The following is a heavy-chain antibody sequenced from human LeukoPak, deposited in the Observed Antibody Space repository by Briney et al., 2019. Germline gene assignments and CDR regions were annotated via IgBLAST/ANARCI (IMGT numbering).Heavy chain of an antibody. CDR2: IYYSGST. V-gene: IGHV4-59*11. Sequence: PSETLSLTCTISGGSISSHYWSWIRQPPGKGLEWIGYIYYSGSTNYNPSLKSRVAISVDTSKNQFSLKLSSVTAADSAVYYCARRVSSSTMIRGVIYYYYYMDVWGKGTTVTVSS. D-gene: IGHD3-10*01. CDR1: GGSISSHY. CDR3: ARRVSSSTMIRGVIYYYYYMDV. J-gene: IGHJ6*03.